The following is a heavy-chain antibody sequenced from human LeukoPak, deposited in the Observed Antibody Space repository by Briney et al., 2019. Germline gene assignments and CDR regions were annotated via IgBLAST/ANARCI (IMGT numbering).Heavy chain of an antibody. V-gene: IGHV3-21*01. CDR3: ARHGDGFYHGMDV. J-gene: IGHJ6*01. Sequence: PGGSLRLSCAASDFTFSRYSMNWFRQAPGEGLEWVSSISSGGHNIYSADPVKGRFTISRDNAKNSLYLQMNSLRVEDTAVYYCARHGDGFYHGMDVWGQGTTVTVSS. CDR2: ISSGGHNI. D-gene: IGHD4-17*01. CDR1: DFTFSRYS.